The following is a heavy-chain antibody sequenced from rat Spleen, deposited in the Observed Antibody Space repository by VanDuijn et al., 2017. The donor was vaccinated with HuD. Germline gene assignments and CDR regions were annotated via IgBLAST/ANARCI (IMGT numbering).Heavy chain of an antibody. J-gene: IGHJ2*01. CDR2: INTDGGTT. D-gene: IGHD1-11*01. Sequence: EVQLVETGGGLVQPGRSLKLSCVASGFTFSSYWMYWIRQAPGKGLEWVSSINTDGGTTYYPDSVKGRFTISRDNAENTLYLQINSLRSEDTATYYCAKEGNYGGAFDYWGQGVMVTVSS. V-gene: IGHV5-58*01. CDR1: GFTFSSYW. CDR3: AKEGNYGGAFDY.